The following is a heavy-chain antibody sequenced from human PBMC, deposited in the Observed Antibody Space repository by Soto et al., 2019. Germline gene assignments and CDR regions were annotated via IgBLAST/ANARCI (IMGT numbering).Heavy chain of an antibody. CDR2: IDPSDSYT. V-gene: IGHV5-10-1*01. D-gene: IGHD1-1*01. Sequence: GESLKISCKGSGYSFTGYWISWVRQMPGKGLEWMGRIDPSDSYTNYSPSFQGHVTISADKSISTAYLQWSSLKASDTAMYYCARRPYNWNDRYYYGMDVWGQGTTVTVSS. CDR1: GYSFTGYW. CDR3: ARRPYNWNDRYYYGMDV. J-gene: IGHJ6*02.